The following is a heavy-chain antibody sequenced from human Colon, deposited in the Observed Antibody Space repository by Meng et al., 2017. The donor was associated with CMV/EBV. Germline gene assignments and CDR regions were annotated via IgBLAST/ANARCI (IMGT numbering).Heavy chain of an antibody. Sequence: GESLKISCAASGFTFSSYWMSWVRQAPGKGLEWVSAISGGGTSTYYADSVKGRFTISRDNSNNTLFLQLSSLRADDTALYYCAKASSNFPYYSMDVWGQGTPVTVSS. D-gene: IGHD4-11*01. J-gene: IGHJ6*02. CDR2: ISGGGTST. CDR3: AKASSNFPYYSMDV. CDR1: GFTFSSYW. V-gene: IGHV3-23*01.